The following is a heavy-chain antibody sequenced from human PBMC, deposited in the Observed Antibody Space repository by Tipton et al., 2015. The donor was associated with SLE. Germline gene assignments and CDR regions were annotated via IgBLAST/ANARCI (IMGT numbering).Heavy chain of an antibody. CDR2: INHSGST. J-gene: IGHJ6*03. CDR1: RGSITNYY. Sequence: LRLSCTVSRGSITNYYWTRIRQPPGKGLEWIGEINHSGSTNYNPSLKSRVTISVDTSKNQFSLRLSSVTAADTAVYYCARAPGLERSYYYYYSMDVWGKGTTVTVSS. V-gene: IGHV4-34*01. CDR3: ARAPGLERSYYYYYSMDV. D-gene: IGHD1-1*01.